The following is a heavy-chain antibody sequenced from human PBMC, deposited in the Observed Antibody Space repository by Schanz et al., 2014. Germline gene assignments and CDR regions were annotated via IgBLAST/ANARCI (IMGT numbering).Heavy chain of an antibody. V-gene: IGHV3-74*01. CDR2: INSVGSNT. J-gene: IGHJ4*02. CDR1: GFTFSDAW. Sequence: EVQLVQSGGGLVQPGGSLRLSCAASGFTFSDAWMSWVRQDPGKGLVWVARINSVGSNTDYADSVTGRFTISRDNAKNSLYLQMNSLRAEDTAVYYCARPPHDSSGYYPFDYWGQGTLVTVSS. D-gene: IGHD3-22*01. CDR3: ARPPHDSSGYYPFDY.